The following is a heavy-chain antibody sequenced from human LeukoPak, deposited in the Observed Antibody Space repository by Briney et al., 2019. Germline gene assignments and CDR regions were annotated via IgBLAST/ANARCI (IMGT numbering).Heavy chain of an antibody. CDR3: ARVYGGNRGYFDY. Sequence: GGSLRLSCAVSGFPFSDYYMTWIGQAPGKGLQWVSYISSSSTYTHYADSVKGRFTISRDNAKNSLYLQMNSLRVEDTAVYFCARVYGGNRGYFDYWGQGALVTVSS. CDR1: GFPFSDYY. V-gene: IGHV3-11*05. D-gene: IGHD4-23*01. CDR2: ISSSSTYT. J-gene: IGHJ4*02.